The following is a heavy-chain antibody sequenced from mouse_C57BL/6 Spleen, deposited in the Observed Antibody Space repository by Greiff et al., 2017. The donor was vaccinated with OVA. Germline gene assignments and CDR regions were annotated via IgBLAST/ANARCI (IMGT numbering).Heavy chain of an antibody. V-gene: IGHV1-55*01. D-gene: IGHD6-5*01. CDR3: ARSSYAYYFDY. J-gene: IGHJ2*01. Sequence: QVQLQQPGAELVKPGASVSMSCTASGYTFTSCWLTWVKQRPGQDLEWIGDLSPGSGSNNYNEKFKSKATLTVDTSSSTAYMQLSSLTSEDSAVYYCARSSYAYYFDYWGQGTTLTVSS. CDR1: GYTFTSCW. CDR2: LSPGSGSN.